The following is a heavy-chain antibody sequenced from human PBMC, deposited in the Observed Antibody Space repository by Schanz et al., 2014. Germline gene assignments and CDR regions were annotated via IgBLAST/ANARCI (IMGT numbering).Heavy chain of an antibody. CDR2: IWSDGSRT. J-gene: IGHJ5*02. CDR1: GFIFSYYT. Sequence: HVQLVESGGGVVQPGRSLRLSCAASGFIFSYYTIHWVRPAPGKGLEWVAFIWSDGSRTYHAESVKGRFTISRDNSRNTLYLQMDSLRDEDTALYYCAKVVASGPTTGPFDPWGQGTLVTVSS. CDR3: AKVVASGPTTGPFDP. D-gene: IGHD1-26*01. V-gene: IGHV3-30-3*01.